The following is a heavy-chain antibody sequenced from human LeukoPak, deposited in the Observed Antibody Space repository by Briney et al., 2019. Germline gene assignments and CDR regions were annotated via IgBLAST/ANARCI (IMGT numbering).Heavy chain of an antibody. CDR2: IYYSGST. CDR3: ASSFPRFDP. V-gene: IGHV4-61*01. CDR1: GGSISSGSYY. J-gene: IGHJ5*02. Sequence: SQTLSLTCTVSGGSISSGSYYWSWIRQPPGKGLEWIGYIYYSGSTNYNPSLKSRVTISVDTSKNQFSLKLSSVTAADTAVYYCASSFPRFDPWGQGTLVTVSS.